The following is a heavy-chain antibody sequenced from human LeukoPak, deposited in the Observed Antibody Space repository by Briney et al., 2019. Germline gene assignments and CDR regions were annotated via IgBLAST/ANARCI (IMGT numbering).Heavy chain of an antibody. Sequence: ASVTVSCMASGYTFIDYYIHWVRQAPGQGLDWMGWVGPNTGGTYYAQTFQGRVTMTSAASISTVYMELTSLTYDDTAVYYCARGSRFHPQNWFDPWGQGTLITVSS. V-gene: IGHV1-2*02. CDR1: GYTFIDYY. CDR3: ARGSRFHPQNWFDP. J-gene: IGHJ5*02. D-gene: IGHD3-10*01. CDR2: VGPNTGGT.